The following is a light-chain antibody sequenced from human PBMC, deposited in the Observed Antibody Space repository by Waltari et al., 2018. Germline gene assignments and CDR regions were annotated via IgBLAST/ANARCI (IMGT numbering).Light chain of an antibody. CDR3: STWDDSLRIV. Sequence: YQQSPGTAPKPLIYDTTQRPSVVPDRFSGSKSGTSASLAINGLRSEDEADYYCSTWDDSLRIVFGAGTELTVL. CDR2: DTT. V-gene: IGLV1-47*01. J-gene: IGLJ3*02.